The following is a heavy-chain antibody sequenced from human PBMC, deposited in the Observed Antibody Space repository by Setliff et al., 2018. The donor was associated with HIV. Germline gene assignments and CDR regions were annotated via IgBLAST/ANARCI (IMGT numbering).Heavy chain of an antibody. Sequence: TLSLTCTVSGDSISSGNYYRTWIRQPAGEALEWIGRITNTGATEYNPSLKSRVTVSVDTSQNQFSLKLTSVTAADTAVYYCARGVLITKRVTQTGGYYYYTDVWGKGTTVTVSS. CDR1: GDSISSGNYY. CDR2: ITNTGAT. V-gene: IGHV4-61*02. CDR3: ARGVLITKRVTQTGGYYYYTDV. D-gene: IGHD2-21*02. J-gene: IGHJ6*03.